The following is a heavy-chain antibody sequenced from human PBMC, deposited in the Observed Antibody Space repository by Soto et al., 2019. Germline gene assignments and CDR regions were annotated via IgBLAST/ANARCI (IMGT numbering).Heavy chain of an antibody. V-gene: IGHV4-30-2*01. CDR3: ARGGQQFLDY. D-gene: IGHD4-4*01. CDR2: VFHSETT. CDR1: GASISSGGYS. J-gene: IGHJ4*02. Sequence: QLQLQESGSGLVKPSQTLSLTCAVSGASISSGGYSWSWIRQPPGRGLEWIGYVFHSETTYYNPSLKSRVTRSVDSSKNQFSLKLTSVTAADTAVYYCARGGQQFLDYWGQGTLVTVSS.